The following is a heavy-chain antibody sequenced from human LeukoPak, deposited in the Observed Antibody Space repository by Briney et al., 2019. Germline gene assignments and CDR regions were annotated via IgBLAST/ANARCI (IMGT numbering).Heavy chain of an antibody. V-gene: IGHV3-15*01. CDR3: TPHCDFWSGYVV. J-gene: IGHJ4*02. Sequence: GGSLRLSCAASGFTFSNAWMSWVRQAPGKGLEWVGRIKSKTDGGTTDYAAPVKGRFTISRDDSKNTLYLQMNSLKTEDTAVYYCTPHCDFWSGYVVWGQETLVTVSS. D-gene: IGHD3-3*01. CDR1: GFTFSNAW. CDR2: IKSKTDGGTT.